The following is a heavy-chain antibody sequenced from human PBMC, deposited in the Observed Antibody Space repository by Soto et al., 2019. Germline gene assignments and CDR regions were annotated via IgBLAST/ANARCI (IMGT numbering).Heavy chain of an antibody. CDR2: ISSSGGCI. J-gene: IGHJ6*02. D-gene: IGHD2-2*01. CDR1: GFTFNVYS. CDR3: ARGTLGDYYYGMDV. V-gene: IGHV3-21*01. Sequence: EVLLVESGGGLVQPGGSLRLSCAASGFTFNVYSMNWVRQAPGKGLEWVSSISSSGGCIFYADSVKGRFTISRDNAKNSLYLQMNSMRAEDTAVYYCARGTLGDYYYGMDVWGQGTTVTVSS.